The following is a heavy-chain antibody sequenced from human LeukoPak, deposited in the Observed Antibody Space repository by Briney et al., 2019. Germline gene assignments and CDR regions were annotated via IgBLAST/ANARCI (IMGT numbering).Heavy chain of an antibody. CDR3: AKDRETTASGTFDY. J-gene: IGHJ4*02. V-gene: IGHV3-74*01. D-gene: IGHD1-1*01. CDR1: GFTFSSYW. Sequence: TGGSLRLSCAASGFTFSSYWVHCVRQGPGKGLVWVSRINSDASSTNYAESVKGRFTISRDNAKNTLYLQMNSLRAEDTGVYYCAKDRETTASGTFDYWGQGTLVTVSS. CDR2: INSDASST.